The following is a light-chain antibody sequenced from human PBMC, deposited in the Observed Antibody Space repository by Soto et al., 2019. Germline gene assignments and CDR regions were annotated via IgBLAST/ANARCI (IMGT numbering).Light chain of an antibody. V-gene: IGKV1-12*01. J-gene: IGKJ2*01. CDR1: QAINNW. CDR2: ATS. Sequence: DIQMTQSPSSISASVGDRVTITCRASQAINNWLAWYQQKPGKAPKFLIYATSSLLSGVPSRFSGSGSGTDFTLTISSLQPEDFANYYCQQANSFPHTFGQGTKLEMK. CDR3: QQANSFPHT.